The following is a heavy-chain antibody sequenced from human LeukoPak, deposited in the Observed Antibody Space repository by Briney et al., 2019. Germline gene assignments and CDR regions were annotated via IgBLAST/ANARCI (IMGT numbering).Heavy chain of an antibody. Sequence: GSLRLSCAASGFTFSDYYMSWIRQTPGKGLEWVSYISSSGSTLYYADSVKGRFTISRDNAKNSLYLQMNSLRAEDTAVYYCARTAGYSYGFDYWGQGTLVTVSS. V-gene: IGHV3-11*01. CDR2: ISSSGSTL. D-gene: IGHD5-18*01. J-gene: IGHJ4*02. CDR1: GFTFSDYY. CDR3: ARTAGYSYGFDY.